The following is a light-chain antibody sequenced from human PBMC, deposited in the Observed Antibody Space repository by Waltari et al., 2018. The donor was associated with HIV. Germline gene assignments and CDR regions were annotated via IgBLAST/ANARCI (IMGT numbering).Light chain of an antibody. J-gene: IGLJ3*02. CDR2: EDN. CDR3: QSYDRSNKV. CDR1: SGSIASTY. V-gene: IGLV6-57*04. Sequence: NFMLTQPHSVSESPGKTVTISCTRSSGSIASTYVQWYQQRPGSAPTTVSYEDNQRPSGVPDRFSVAIDSSSNSASLTISGLQTEDEADYYCQSYDRSNKVFGGGTKLIVL.